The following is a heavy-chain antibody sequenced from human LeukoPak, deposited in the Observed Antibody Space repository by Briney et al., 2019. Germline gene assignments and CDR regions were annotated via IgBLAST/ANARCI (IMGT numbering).Heavy chain of an antibody. D-gene: IGHD2-8*01. CDR3: ARYAETDYYYYMDV. CDR1: GFTFSSYG. V-gene: IGHV3-30*03. Sequence: GGSLRLSCAASGFTFSSYGMHWVRQAPGKGLEWVAVISYDGSNKYYADSVKGRFTISRDNSKNTLYLQMNSLRAEDTAVYYCARYAETDYYYYMDVWGKGTTVTISS. J-gene: IGHJ6*03. CDR2: ISYDGSNK.